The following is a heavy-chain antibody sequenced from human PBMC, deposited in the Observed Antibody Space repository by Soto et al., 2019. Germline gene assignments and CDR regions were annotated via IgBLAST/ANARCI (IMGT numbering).Heavy chain of an antibody. CDR1: GYTFTSYA. D-gene: IGHD1-26*01. CDR3: AAKLPWFDY. Sequence: ASVKVSCKASGYTFTSYAMHWVRQAPGQRLEWMGWINAGNGNTKCSQKFQGRVTITRDTSASTAYMELSSLRSEDTAVYYCAAKLPWFDYWGQGTLVTVSS. CDR2: INAGNGNT. J-gene: IGHJ4*02. V-gene: IGHV1-3*01.